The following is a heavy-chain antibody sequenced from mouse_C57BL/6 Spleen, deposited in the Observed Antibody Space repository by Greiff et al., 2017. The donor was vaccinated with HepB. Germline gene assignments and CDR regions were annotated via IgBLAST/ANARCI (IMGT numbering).Heavy chain of an antibody. Sequence: VQLQQPGTELVKPGASVKLSCKASGYNFTSYWMHWVKQRPGQGLEWIGNINPSNGGTNYNEKFKSKATLTVDKSSSTAYMQLSSLTSEDSAVYYCAREDGYDYYAMDYWGQGTSVTVSS. V-gene: IGHV1-53*01. J-gene: IGHJ4*01. CDR3: AREDGYDYYAMDY. D-gene: IGHD2-2*01. CDR2: INPSNGGT. CDR1: GYNFTSYW.